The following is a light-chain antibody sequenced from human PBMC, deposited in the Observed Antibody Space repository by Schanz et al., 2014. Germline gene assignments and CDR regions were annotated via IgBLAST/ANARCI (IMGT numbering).Light chain of an antibody. CDR2: GAS. Sequence: EIVMTQSPATLSVSPGERATLSCRASQSVSSDLAWYQHKPGQARRLLIYGASTRAAGVPDRFSGSGSGTEFTLTISSLQSEDFAVYYCQQYVESPGTFGQGTRLEI. CDR3: QQYVESPGT. J-gene: IGKJ1*01. CDR1: QSVSSD. V-gene: IGKV3-15*01.